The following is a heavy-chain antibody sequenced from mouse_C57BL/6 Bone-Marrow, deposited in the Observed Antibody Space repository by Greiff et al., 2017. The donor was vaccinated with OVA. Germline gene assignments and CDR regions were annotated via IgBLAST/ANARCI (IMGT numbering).Heavy chain of an antibody. CDR1: GYTFTSYD. J-gene: IGHJ1*03. Sequence: QVHVKQSGPELVKPGASVKLSCKASGYTFTSYDINWVKQRPGQGLEWIGWIYPRDGSTKYNEKFKGKATLTVDTSSSTAYMELHSLTSEDSAVYFCARSGFYYYGSSLYWYFDVWGTGTTVTVSS. CDR2: IYPRDGST. V-gene: IGHV1-85*01. CDR3: ARSGFYYYGSSLYWYFDV. D-gene: IGHD1-1*01.